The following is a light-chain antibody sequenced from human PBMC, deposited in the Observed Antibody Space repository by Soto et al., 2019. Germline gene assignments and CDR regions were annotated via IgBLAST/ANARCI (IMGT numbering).Light chain of an antibody. V-gene: IGKV1-39*01. CDR1: QSISSY. CDR2: AAS. Sequence: DIQMTQSPSSLSASVGDRVTITCRASQSISSYLNWYQQKPGKAPKLLIYAASSLQSGVPSRFSGSGSGTDFTLTISRLEPEDFAVYYCQQYGSSSITFGQGTRLEVK. J-gene: IGKJ5*01. CDR3: QQYGSSSIT.